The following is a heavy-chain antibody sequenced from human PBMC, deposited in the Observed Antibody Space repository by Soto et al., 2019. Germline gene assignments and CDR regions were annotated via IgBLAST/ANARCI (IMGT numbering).Heavy chain of an antibody. CDR3: ANRPRYYNMDV. Sequence: LRLSCAASGLMFNTYAMTWVRQAPGKGLEWVATISNTGGGTYYADSVKGRFTISRDNSNSRLYLQMFSLRAEDTAVYFCANRPRYYNMDVWGQGTTVTVSS. V-gene: IGHV3-23*01. CDR2: ISNTGGGT. J-gene: IGHJ6*02. CDR1: GLMFNTYA.